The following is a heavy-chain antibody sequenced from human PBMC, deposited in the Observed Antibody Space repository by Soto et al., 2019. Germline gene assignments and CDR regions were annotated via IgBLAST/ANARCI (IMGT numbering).Heavy chain of an antibody. CDR3: AKGPRGGKGFYFDY. J-gene: IGHJ4*02. Sequence: GGSLRLSCAASGFTFSSYAMNWVRLAPGKGLEWVSSISGSGSGTYYADSVKGRFTISRDNSKNTLYLQVNSLTAEDTALHYCAKGPRGGKGFYFDYWGQGALVTVSS. CDR1: GFTFSSYA. CDR2: ISGSGSGT. V-gene: IGHV3-23*01.